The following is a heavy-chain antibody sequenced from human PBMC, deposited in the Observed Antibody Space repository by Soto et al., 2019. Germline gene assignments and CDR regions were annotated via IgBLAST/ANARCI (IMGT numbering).Heavy chain of an antibody. CDR2: ISAYSGNT. CDR1: GYTFTTFG. V-gene: IGHV1-18*01. Sequence: QVQLVQSGGEVKKPGAAVKVSCKASGYTFTTFGIGWVRQAPGQGLEWMGWISAYSGNTEYPQKLQGRVTMTIDTSTSTTYMELRSLRSDDTAVYYCARAYCSGGSWYLDYWGQGARVTVSS. CDR3: ARAYCSGGSWYLDY. J-gene: IGHJ4*02. D-gene: IGHD2-15*01.